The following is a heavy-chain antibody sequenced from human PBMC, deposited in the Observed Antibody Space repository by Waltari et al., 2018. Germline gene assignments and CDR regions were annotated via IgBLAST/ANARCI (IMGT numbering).Heavy chain of an antibody. CDR2: IYTSGST. CDR1: GGSISSYD. J-gene: IGHJ5*02. D-gene: IGHD6-19*01. V-gene: IGHV4-4*07. CDR3: ARDVGSGWYVWFDP. Sequence: QVQLQESGPGLVKPSETLSLTCTVSGGSISSYDWSWTRQPAGKGLEWIGRIYTSGSTNYNPSLKSRVTMSVDTSKNQFSLKLSSVTAADTAVYYCARDVGSGWYVWFDPWGQGTLVTVSS.